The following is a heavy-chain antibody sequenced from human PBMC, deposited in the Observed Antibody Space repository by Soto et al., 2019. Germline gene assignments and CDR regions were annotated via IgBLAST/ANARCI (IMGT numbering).Heavy chain of an antibody. D-gene: IGHD6-13*01. J-gene: IGHJ5*02. CDR2: IYYSGST. V-gene: IGHV4-31*03. CDR1: GGSISSGGYY. CDR3: ARVGAAAGYNWFDP. Sequence: SETLSLTCTVSGGSISSGGYYWSWIRQHPGKGLEWIGYIYYSGSTYYNPSLKSRVTISVDTSKNQFSLKLSSLTAADTAVYYCARVGAAAGYNWFDPWGQGTLVTVSS.